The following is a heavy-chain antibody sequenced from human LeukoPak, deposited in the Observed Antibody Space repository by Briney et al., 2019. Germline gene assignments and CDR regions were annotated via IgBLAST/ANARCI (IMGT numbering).Heavy chain of an antibody. CDR1: GYPFNSFA. Sequence: GGSLRLSCAVSGYPFNSFALSWVRQAPGKGLEWVSSISRSTETTLYADSVKGRFTISRDNSKSTGFLQMNNLSAEDTAIYYCAKRAAVSGVVGPFDYWGQGTLVTVSS. CDR3: AKRAAVSGVVGPFDY. J-gene: IGHJ4*02. D-gene: IGHD6-19*01. CDR2: ISRSTETT. V-gene: IGHV3-23*01.